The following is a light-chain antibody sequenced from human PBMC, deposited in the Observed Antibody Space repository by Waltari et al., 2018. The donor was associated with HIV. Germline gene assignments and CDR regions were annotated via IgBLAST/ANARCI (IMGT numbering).Light chain of an antibody. CDR2: GAS. CDR3: QHLNSYPP. Sequence: DIQLTQSPSFLSASVGDRVTITCRASPGISTHLACYQQKPGKAPKLLIYGASTLQSGVPSRFSGSGSGTEFTLTTIGLQPEDFATYYCQHLNSYPPFGQGTKVEIK. CDR1: PGISTH. J-gene: IGKJ1*01. V-gene: IGKV1-9*01.